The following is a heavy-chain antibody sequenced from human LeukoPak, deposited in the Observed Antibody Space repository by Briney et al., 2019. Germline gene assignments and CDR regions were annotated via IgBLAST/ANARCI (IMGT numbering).Heavy chain of an antibody. D-gene: IGHD5-24*01. Sequence: GGSLRLSCAASGFNLTNYAMHWVRQAPGKGLEWVTLISYSGDNKYYADSVKGRFTFSRDKSKNTLYLQMNSLRPEDSAVFYCASDPRDGGQNVWGKGTTVTVSS. CDR2: ISYSGDNK. CDR3: ASDPRDGGQNV. V-gene: IGHV3-30*04. CDR1: GFNLTNYA. J-gene: IGHJ6*04.